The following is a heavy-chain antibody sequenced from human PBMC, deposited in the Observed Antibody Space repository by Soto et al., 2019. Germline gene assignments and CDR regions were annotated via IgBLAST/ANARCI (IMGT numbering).Heavy chain of an antibody. Sequence: SETLSLTCTVSGDSITSYFWSWIRRPPGKGLEWIGYMYYTGGGIYNPSLRSRVAMSVDTSKSQISLKLNSVTAADTAIYYCARDPAGDYGFWGRGILVTVSS. D-gene: IGHD3-16*01. CDR3: ARDPAGDYGF. CDR1: GDSITSYF. CDR2: MYYTGGG. V-gene: IGHV4-59*01. J-gene: IGHJ4*02.